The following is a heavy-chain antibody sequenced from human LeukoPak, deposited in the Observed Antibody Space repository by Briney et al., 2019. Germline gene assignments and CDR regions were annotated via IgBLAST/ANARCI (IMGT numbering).Heavy chain of an antibody. J-gene: IGHJ6*03. V-gene: IGHV4-59*01. CDR1: GGSISSYY. CDR2: IYYSGST. CDR3: ETATRYSNYDYYYYYMDV. Sequence: PSETLSLTCTVSGGSISSYYWSWIRQPPGKGLEWIGYIYYSGSTNYNPSLKSRVTISVDTSKNQFSLKLSSVTAADTAVYYCETATRYSNYDYYYYYMDVWGKGTTVTVSS. D-gene: IGHD4-11*01.